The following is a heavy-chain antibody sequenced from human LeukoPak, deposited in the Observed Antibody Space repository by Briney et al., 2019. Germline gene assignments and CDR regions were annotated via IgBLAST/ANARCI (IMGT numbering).Heavy chain of an antibody. J-gene: IGHJ3*02. V-gene: IGHV3-7*03. CDR3: ARDRGERYFDWLPRAFDI. Sequence: GGSLRPSCAASGFTFSTYWMSWVRQTPEKGLEWVANIKQDESEKYYVDSVKGRFTISRDNAKNSLYLQMNSLRAEDTALYYCARDRGERYFDWLPRAFDIWGQGTMVTVSS. CDR2: IKQDESEK. D-gene: IGHD3-9*01. CDR1: GFTFSTYW.